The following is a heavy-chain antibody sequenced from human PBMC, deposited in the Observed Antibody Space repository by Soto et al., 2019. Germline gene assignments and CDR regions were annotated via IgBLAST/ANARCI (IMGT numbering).Heavy chain of an antibody. CDR1: EFSFSNYA. CDR2: ISYDGNYK. J-gene: IGHJ6*02. Sequence: QVQLVESGGGVFQPGTSLRLSCAASEFSFSNYAIHWVRQAPGKGLEWVSSISYDGNYKYYADSVKGRFTISRDNSKNTLYLQMNSLRTEDTAVYYCARGRVMGGIDLNLYVMDVWGQGTTVTVSS. CDR3: ARGRVMGGIDLNLYVMDV. V-gene: IGHV3-30-3*01. D-gene: IGHD5-12*01.